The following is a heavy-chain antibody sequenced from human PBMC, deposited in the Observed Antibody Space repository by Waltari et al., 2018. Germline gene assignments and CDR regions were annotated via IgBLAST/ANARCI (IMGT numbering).Heavy chain of an antibody. CDR2: INTKNGHP. D-gene: IGHD4-17*01. Sequence: QVQLAQSGSELTAPGASVKVSCRTSGSTFTDYTINWVRQAPGQGLEWMGWINTKNGHPTYVQGFTGRFVFSLDTSVSTTYLQITGLKAEDTAVYFCARALLGLTNRLDVWGQGTTVTISS. CDR1: GSTFTDYT. V-gene: IGHV7-4-1*02. CDR3: ARALLGLTNRLDV. J-gene: IGHJ6*02.